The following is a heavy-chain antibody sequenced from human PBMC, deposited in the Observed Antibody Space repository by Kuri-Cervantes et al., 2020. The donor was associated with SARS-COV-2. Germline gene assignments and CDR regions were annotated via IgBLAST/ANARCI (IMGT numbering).Heavy chain of an antibody. D-gene: IGHD3-22*01. CDR1: GFTFNSYA. Sequence: GESLKISCAASGFTFNSYALSWVRQAPGKGLEWVSAMSGSGASTYYAVSVKGRFTVSRDNPKNMFYLQMNSLRADDTAVYYCAKDWDSRGYYLFDHWGQGTLVTVSS. V-gene: IGHV3-23*01. CDR2: MSGSGAST. CDR3: AKDWDSRGYYLFDH. J-gene: IGHJ4*02.